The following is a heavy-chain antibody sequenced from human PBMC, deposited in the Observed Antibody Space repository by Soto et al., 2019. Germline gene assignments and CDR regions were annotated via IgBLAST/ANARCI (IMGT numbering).Heavy chain of an antibody. Sequence: EVQLLESGGGLVQPGGSLRLSCAASGFTFSSYAMSWVRQAPGKGLQWISSISGSGTSTYYADSVKGRFTISRDNSKNTMYLQMNSLRAEDTALYFCAKENTPDYGDYVDYCGQGTLVTVSS. V-gene: IGHV3-23*01. CDR1: GFTFSSYA. CDR2: ISGSGTST. D-gene: IGHD4-17*01. J-gene: IGHJ4*02. CDR3: AKENTPDYGDYVDY.